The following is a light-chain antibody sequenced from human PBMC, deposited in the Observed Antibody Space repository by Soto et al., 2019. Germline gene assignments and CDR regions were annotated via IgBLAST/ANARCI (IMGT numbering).Light chain of an antibody. CDR2: DVS. J-gene: IGLJ3*02. CDR1: SSDVGGYNY. Sequence: QSALTQPRSVSGSPGQSVTISCTGTSSDVGGYNYVSWYQQHPGKAPKLMIYDVSKRPSGVPDRFSGSKSGNTASLTISGLQAEDEADYYCCSFAGSYTNWVFGGGTKPTVL. V-gene: IGLV2-11*01. CDR3: CSFAGSYTNWV.